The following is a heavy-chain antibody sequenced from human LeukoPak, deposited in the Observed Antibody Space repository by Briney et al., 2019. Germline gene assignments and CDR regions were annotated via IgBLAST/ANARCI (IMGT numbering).Heavy chain of an antibody. D-gene: IGHD3-10*01. J-gene: IGHJ4*02. V-gene: IGHV4-61*08. Sequence: LETLSLTCTVSGGSISSGDYYWSWIRQPPGKGLEWIGYIYYSGSTNYNPSLKSRVTISVDTSKNQFSLKLSSVTAADTAVYYCARGHVRPYYGSGSFDYWGQGTLVTVSS. CDR1: GGSISSGDYY. CDR3: ARGHVRPYYGSGSFDY. CDR2: IYYSGST.